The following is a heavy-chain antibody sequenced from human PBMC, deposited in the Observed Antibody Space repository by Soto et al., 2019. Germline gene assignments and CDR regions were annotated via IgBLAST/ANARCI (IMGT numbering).Heavy chain of an antibody. J-gene: IGHJ4*02. Sequence: SLRLSCAASGFTFSSYWMNWVRQAPGKGLEWVANIKQDGSEKNYVDSVEGRFTISRDNARNSLSLQMNSLRAEDTAVYYCARDRAMDDYWGQGTLVTVSS. V-gene: IGHV3-7*01. CDR2: IKQDGSEK. CDR3: ARDRAMDDY. CDR1: GFTFSSYW.